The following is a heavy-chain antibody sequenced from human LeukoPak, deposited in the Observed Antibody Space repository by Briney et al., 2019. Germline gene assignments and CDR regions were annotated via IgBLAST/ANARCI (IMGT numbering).Heavy chain of an antibody. D-gene: IGHD6-13*01. CDR1: GYSISSGYY. J-gene: IGHJ4*02. V-gene: IGHV4-38-2*02. CDR2: IYHSGST. Sequence: SETLSLTCTVSGYSISSGYYWGWIRQPPGKGLEWIGSIYHSGSTYYNPSLKSRVTISVDTSKNQFSLKLSSVTAADTAVYYCARHYSSSWYGYYFDYWGQGTLVTVSS. CDR3: ARHYSSSWYGYYFDY.